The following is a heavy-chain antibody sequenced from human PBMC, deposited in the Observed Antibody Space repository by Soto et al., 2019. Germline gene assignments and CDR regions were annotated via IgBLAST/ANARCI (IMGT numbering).Heavy chain of an antibody. CDR3: ARGYDYDAGGYFFDY. D-gene: IGHD3-22*01. J-gene: IGHJ4*02. V-gene: IGHV4-31*02. CDR2: IYYSGST. Sequence: WTWIRQRPGKGPEWIGHIYYSGSTYYNPSLKSRVTISLDTSKNQFSLKLTSVTVADTAVYYCARGYDYDAGGYFFDYWGQGTLVTVSS.